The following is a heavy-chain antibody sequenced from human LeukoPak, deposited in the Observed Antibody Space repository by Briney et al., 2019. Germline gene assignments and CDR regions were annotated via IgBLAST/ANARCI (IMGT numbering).Heavy chain of an antibody. V-gene: IGHV4-38-2*02. CDR3: ARDQYRDSSGWYFDY. Sequence: SSETLSLTCAVSGYSISSGYYWRWIRQPPGKGLEWIGSIYHSGSTYYNPSLKSRVTISVDTSKNQFSLKLSSVTAADTAVYYCARDQYRDSSGWYFDYWGQGTLVTVSS. D-gene: IGHD6-19*01. J-gene: IGHJ4*02. CDR1: GYSISSGYY. CDR2: IYHSGST.